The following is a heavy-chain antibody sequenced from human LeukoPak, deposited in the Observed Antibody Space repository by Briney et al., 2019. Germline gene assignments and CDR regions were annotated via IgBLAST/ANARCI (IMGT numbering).Heavy chain of an antibody. D-gene: IGHD5-24*01. Sequence: ASVKVSCKASGYTFTSYYMHWVRQAPGQGLEWMGIINPSGGSTSYAQKFQGRVTVTRDTSTSTVYMELSSLRSEDTAVYYCAREWSRDGCLTHWGQGTLVTVSS. CDR2: INPSGGST. V-gene: IGHV1-46*01. J-gene: IGHJ4*02. CDR1: GYTFTSYY. CDR3: AREWSRDGCLTH.